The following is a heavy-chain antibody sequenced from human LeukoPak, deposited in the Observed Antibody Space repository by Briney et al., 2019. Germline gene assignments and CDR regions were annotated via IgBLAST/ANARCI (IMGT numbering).Heavy chain of an antibody. J-gene: IGHJ5*01. V-gene: IGHV7-4-1*02. D-gene: IGHD3-10*01. CDR2: INTNTGNP. CDR3: AREGGITMVRGVKWFDS. CDR1: GYSFTSYA. Sequence: ASVKVSCKASGYSFTSYAMNWVRQAPGQGLEWMGWINTNTGNPTYVQGFTGRFVFSLDTSVSTAYLQISSLKAEDTAVYYCAREGGITMVRGVKWFDSWGQGTLVTVSS.